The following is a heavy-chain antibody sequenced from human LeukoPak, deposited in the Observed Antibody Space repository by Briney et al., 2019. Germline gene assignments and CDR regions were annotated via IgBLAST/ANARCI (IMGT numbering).Heavy chain of an antibody. CDR1: GGSFSSYY. J-gene: IGHJ4*02. V-gene: IGHV4-4*07. CDR3: AREYSSTSGRHFDY. D-gene: IGHD6-6*01. CDR2: IYSSGST. Sequence: SETLSLTCTVSGGSFSSYYWTWIRQPAGKGLEWIGRIYSSGSTNYNPSLRSRVTISVDESKNQFSLNLTSVTAADTGVYHCAREYSSTSGRHFDYWGQGILVTVPS.